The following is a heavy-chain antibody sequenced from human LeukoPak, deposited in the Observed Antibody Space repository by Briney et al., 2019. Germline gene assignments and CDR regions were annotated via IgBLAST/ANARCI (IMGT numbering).Heavy chain of an antibody. CDR3: ARTGDSSSAATFDY. CDR1: GGTFSSYA. V-gene: IGHV1-69*06. D-gene: IGHD6-6*01. CDR2: IIPIFGTA. Sequence: SVKVSCKASGGTFSSYAISWVRQAPGQGLEWMGGIIPIFGTANYAQKFQGRVTITADKSTSTAYMELSSLRSEDTAVYYCARTGDSSSAATFDYWGQGTLVTVSS. J-gene: IGHJ4*02.